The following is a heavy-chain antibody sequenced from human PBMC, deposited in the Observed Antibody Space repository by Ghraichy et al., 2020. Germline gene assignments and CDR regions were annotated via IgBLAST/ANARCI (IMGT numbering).Heavy chain of an antibody. Sequence: SETLSLTCGVFGGPLSGYYWNWLRQPPEKGLEWIGEIHHNGTTNYNPSLKSRVTMSVDVSKKQFSLKMTSVTAADTAVYYCARSHCSTNGCYGNFRYWDKGNLVTVSS. CDR3: ARSHCSTNGCYGNFRY. D-gene: IGHD2-8*01. CDR2: IHHNGTT. J-gene: IGHJ4*02. V-gene: IGHV4-34*01. CDR1: GGPLSGYY.